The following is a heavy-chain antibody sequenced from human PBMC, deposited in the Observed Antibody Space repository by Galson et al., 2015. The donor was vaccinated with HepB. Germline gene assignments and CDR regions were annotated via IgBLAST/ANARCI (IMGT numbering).Heavy chain of an antibody. CDR3: ARMAGAAGTGGYYYYGMDV. J-gene: IGHJ6*02. CDR1: GSSLSTSGMC. CDR2: IDWDDDK. Sequence: PALVKPTQTLTLTCTFSGSSLSTSGMCVSWIRQPPGKALEWLARIDWDDDKYYSTSLKTRLTISKDTSKNQVVLTMTNMDPVDTATYYCARMAGAAGTGGYYYYGMDVWGQGTTVTVSS. D-gene: IGHD6-13*01. V-gene: IGHV2-70*11.